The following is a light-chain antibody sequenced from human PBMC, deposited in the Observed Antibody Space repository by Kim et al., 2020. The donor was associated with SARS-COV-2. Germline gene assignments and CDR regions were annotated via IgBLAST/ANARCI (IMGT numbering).Light chain of an antibody. CDR1: RRSISN. J-gene: IGKJ5*01. Sequence: FPRERAAPLCSGSRRSISNYLAWYQQRPGQPPRLLIYAASSRAGGIPARFSGSGSGTEFTLTISKLQSEDFAVYYCQQYSSWPITFGRGTRLEIK. V-gene: IGKV3D-15*01. CDR2: AAS. CDR3: QQYSSWPIT.